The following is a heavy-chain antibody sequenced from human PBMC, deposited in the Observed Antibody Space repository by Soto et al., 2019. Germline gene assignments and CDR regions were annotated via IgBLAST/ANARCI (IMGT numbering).Heavy chain of an antibody. V-gene: IGHV3-53*01. J-gene: IGHJ4*02. D-gene: IGHD3-9*01. CDR2: IYSSGTT. CDR1: GFTFSDHQ. CDR3: ARAGSPFHSDSTGYWGFDY. Sequence: GGSLRLSCAASGFTFSDHQMNWVRQAPGRGLEWVSVIYSSGTTYYGDSVKGRFTISRDNSKNTLYLQMNSLRTEDTALYYCARAGSPFHSDSTGYWGFDYWGQGTLVTVSS.